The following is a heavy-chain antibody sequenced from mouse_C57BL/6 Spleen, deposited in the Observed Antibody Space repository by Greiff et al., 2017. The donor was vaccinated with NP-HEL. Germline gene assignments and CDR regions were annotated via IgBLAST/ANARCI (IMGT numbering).Heavy chain of an antibody. CDR1: GYAFSSSW. V-gene: IGHV1-82*01. D-gene: IGHD2-2*01. CDR2: IYPGDGDT. J-gene: IGHJ2*01. CDR3: ARSGGYD. Sequence: VKLMESGPELVKPGASVKISCKASGYAFSSSWMNWVKQRPGKGLEWIGRIYPGDGDTNYNGKFKGKATLTADKSSSTAYMQLSSLTSEDSAVYFCARSGGYDWGQGTTLTVSS.